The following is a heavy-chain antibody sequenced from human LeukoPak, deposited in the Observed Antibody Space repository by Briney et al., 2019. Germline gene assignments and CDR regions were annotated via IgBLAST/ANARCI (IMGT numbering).Heavy chain of an antibody. D-gene: IGHD6-19*01. Sequence: PGGSLRLSCAASGFTFSDYYMSWIRQAPGKGLEWVSYISSSGSTIHYADSVKGRFTISRDNAKNSLYLQMNSLRAEDTAVYYCARDLIAVAGTLDYWGQGTLVTVSS. V-gene: IGHV3-11*01. CDR3: ARDLIAVAGTLDY. CDR1: GFTFSDYY. J-gene: IGHJ4*02. CDR2: ISSSGSTI.